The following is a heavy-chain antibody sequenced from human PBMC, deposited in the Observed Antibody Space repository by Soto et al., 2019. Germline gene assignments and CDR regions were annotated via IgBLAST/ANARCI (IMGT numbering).Heavy chain of an antibody. D-gene: IGHD1-1*01. V-gene: IGHV3-30-3*01. CDR2: ISYDGSNK. Sequence: QVQLVESGGGVVQPGRSLRLYCAASGFTFSSYAMHWVRQAPGKGLEWVAVISYDGSNKYYADSVKGRFTISRDNSKNTLYLQMNSLRAEDTAVYYCAREGYDDYYYYRMDVWGQGTTVTVSS. CDR3: AREGYDDYYYYRMDV. CDR1: GFTFSSYA. J-gene: IGHJ6*02.